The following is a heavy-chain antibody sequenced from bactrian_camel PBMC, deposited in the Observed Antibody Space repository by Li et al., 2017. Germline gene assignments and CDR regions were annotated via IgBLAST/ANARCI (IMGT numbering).Heavy chain of an antibody. CDR2: IDSDGVA. CDR3: AAVASGSWCFDRGLSEADFDSGY. Sequence: HVQLVESGGGSVQAGGSLRLSCVASGNTDSMHCMAWFRQVPGKEREGVATIDSDGVADYSASVQGRFTISKDNAKNTLYLQMNSLKPEDTGTYYCAAVASGSWCFDRGLSEADFDSGYWGQGTQVTVS. CDR1: GNTDSMHC. V-gene: IGHV3S53*01. D-gene: IGHD3*01. J-gene: IGHJ6*01.